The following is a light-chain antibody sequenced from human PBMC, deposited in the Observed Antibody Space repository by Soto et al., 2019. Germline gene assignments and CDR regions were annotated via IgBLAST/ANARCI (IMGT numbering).Light chain of an antibody. V-gene: IGLV2-14*01. CDR1: SSDVGGYNY. J-gene: IGLJ1*01. CDR3: TSYTSTSTYV. Sequence: QSALTQPASVSGSPGQSITISCTGTSSDVGGYNYASWYQQHPGKAPKLMIYEVSNRPSGVSSRFSGSKSGNTASLVISGLQSDDEADYYCTSYTSTSTYVFGTGTKVTVL. CDR2: EVS.